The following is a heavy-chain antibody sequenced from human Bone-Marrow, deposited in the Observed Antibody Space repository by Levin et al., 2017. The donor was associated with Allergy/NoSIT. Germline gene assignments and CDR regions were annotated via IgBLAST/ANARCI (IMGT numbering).Heavy chain of an antibody. D-gene: IGHD6-19*01. J-gene: IGHJ4*02. CDR1: GVSLSTPGVS. Sequence: KSGPTLVKPTQNLTLTCSVSGVSLSTPGVSVGWIRQPPGQALEWLALIYWDDEKRFSPSLKTRLTIIKDTSKNHVVLTLTDVESVDTGTYFCAHRSIAVAGGGRYFDFWGQGTLVTVSS. CDR3: AHRSIAVAGGGRYFDF. V-gene: IGHV2-5*02. CDR2: IYWDDEK.